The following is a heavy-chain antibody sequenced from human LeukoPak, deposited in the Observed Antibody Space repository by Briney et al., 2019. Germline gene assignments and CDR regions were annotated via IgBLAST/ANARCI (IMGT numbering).Heavy chain of an antibody. J-gene: IGHJ6*03. CDR3: AREAVTMVRGVISGPNMDV. D-gene: IGHD3-10*01. CDR1: GGSISSYY. Sequence: SETLSLTCTVSGGSISSYYWSWIRQPAGKGLEWIGRIYNSGSTNYNPSLKSRVTMSVDTSKNQFSLKLSSVTAADTAVYYCAREAVTMVRGVISGPNMDVWGKGTTVTISS. V-gene: IGHV4-4*07. CDR2: IYNSGST.